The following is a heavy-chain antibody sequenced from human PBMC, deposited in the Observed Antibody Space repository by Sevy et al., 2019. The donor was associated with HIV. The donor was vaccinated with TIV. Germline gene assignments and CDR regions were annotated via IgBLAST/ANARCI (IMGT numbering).Heavy chain of an antibody. Sequence: ASVKVSCKASGYTFTSYGISWVRQAPGQGLEWMGWISAYKGNTNYAQKLQGRVTMTTDTSTSTAYMELKSLRSDDTAVYYCARAGCPLDYYYYGMDVWGQGTTVTVSS. D-gene: IGHD2-8*01. CDR2: ISAYKGNT. V-gene: IGHV1-18*01. CDR1: GYTFTSYG. J-gene: IGHJ6*02. CDR3: ARAGCPLDYYYYGMDV.